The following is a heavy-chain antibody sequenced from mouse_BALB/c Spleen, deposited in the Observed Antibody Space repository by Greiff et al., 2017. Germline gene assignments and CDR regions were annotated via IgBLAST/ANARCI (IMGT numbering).Heavy chain of an antibody. CDR2: IDPENGDT. CDR3: TYGNLYAMDY. D-gene: IGHD2-1*01. J-gene: IGHJ4*01. CDR1: GFNIKDYY. V-gene: IGHV14-4*02. Sequence: EVQRVESGAELVRSGASVKLSCTASGFNIKDYYMHWVKQRPEQGLEWIGWIDPENGDTEYAPKFQGKATMTADTSSNTAYLQLSSLTSEDTAVYYCTYGNLYAMDYWGQGTSVTVSS.